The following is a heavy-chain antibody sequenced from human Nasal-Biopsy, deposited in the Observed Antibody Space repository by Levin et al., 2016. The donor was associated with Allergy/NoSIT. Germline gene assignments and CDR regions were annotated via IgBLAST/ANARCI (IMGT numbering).Heavy chain of an antibody. CDR1: EITFSTYV. Sequence: GESLKISCVSSEITFSTYVMTWVRQAPGKGLEWLSSITENSASTYYGDSAKGRFTISRDNSKNTLFLQMNSLRADDTAIYYCAKLAGYRSSSVDYWGKGILVTVSS. J-gene: IGHJ4*02. V-gene: IGHV3-23*01. CDR2: ITENSAST. CDR3: AKLAGYRSSSVDY. D-gene: IGHD5-18*01.